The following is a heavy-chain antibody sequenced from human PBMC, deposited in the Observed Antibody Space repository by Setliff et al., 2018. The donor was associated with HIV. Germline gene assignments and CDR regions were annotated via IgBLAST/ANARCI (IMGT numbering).Heavy chain of an antibody. V-gene: IGHV4-4*07. CDR1: GGSISNYY. D-gene: IGHD2-21*02. Sequence: LSLTCTVSGGSISNYYWSWIRQPAGKGLEWIGRIQTSGRTNNNPSLKSRVTMSVDTSKNQFSLILTSVTAADTAVYYCARSSRVNCGGDCYLFDYWGQGTPVTAPQ. CDR3: ARSSRVNCGGDCYLFDY. CDR2: IQTSGRT. J-gene: IGHJ4*02.